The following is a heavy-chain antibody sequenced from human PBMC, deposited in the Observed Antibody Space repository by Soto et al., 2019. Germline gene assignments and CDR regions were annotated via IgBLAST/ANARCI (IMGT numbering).Heavy chain of an antibody. V-gene: IGHV1-3*01. J-gene: IGHJ5*01. D-gene: IGHD6-13*01. CDR3: ARRPTYSSSWYYWFDS. CDR2: INAGNGNT. CDR1: GYTFTSYA. Sequence: ASVKVSCKASGYTFTSYAMHWVRQAPGQRLEWMGWINAGNGNTKYSQKFQGRVTITRDTSASTAYMELSSLRSEDTAVYYCARRPTYSSSWYYWFDSRGQGTLVTVSS.